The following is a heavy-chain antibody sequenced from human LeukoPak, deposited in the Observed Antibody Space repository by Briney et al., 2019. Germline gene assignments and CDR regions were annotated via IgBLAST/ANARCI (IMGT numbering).Heavy chain of an antibody. Sequence: PSETLSLTCTVSGGSISSYYWSWIRQPPGKGLEWIGHIYYSGSTNYNPSLKSRVTISVDTSKNQFSLKLSSVTAADTAVYYCARDIVGATYFDYWGQGTLVTVSS. CDR1: GGSISSYY. CDR3: ARDIVGATYFDY. CDR2: IYYSGST. V-gene: IGHV4-59*01. J-gene: IGHJ4*02. D-gene: IGHD1-26*01.